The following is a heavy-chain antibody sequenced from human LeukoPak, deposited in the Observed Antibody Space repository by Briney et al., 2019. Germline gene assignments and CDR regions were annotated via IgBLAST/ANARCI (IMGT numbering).Heavy chain of an antibody. CDR3: ASRYCTNGVCYSAEGY. CDR1: GGSSSSSNW. Sequence: ASETLSLTCAVSGGSSSSSNWWSWVRQPPGKGLEWIGEIYHSGSTNYNPSLKCRVTISVDKSKNQFSLKLSSVTAADTAVYYCASRYCTNGVCYSAEGYWGQGTLVTVSS. J-gene: IGHJ4*02. D-gene: IGHD2-8*01. V-gene: IGHV4-4*02. CDR2: IYHSGST.